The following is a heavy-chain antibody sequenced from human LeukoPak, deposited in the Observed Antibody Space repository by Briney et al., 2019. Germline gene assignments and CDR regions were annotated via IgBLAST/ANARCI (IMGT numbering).Heavy chain of an antibody. Sequence: SETLSLTCTVSGGSISSYYWSWIRQPPGKGLEWLGYIYYSGSTNYNPSLKSRATISVDTSKNQFSLKLSSVTAADTAVYYCARGEGSTSPFDYWGQGTLVTVSS. J-gene: IGHJ4*02. CDR3: ARGEGSTSPFDY. D-gene: IGHD2-2*01. V-gene: IGHV4-59*01. CDR1: GGSISSYY. CDR2: IYYSGST.